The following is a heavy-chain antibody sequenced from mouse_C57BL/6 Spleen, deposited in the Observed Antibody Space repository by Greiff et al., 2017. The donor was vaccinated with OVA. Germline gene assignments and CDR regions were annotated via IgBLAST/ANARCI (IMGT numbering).Heavy chain of an antibody. Sequence: EVQRVESGGGLVQPGGSLSLSCAASGFTFTDYYMSWVRQPPGKALEWLGFIRNKANGYTTEYSASVKGRFTISRDNSQSILYLQMNALRAEDSATYYCARSYSKWDAMDYWGQGTSVTVSS. J-gene: IGHJ4*01. D-gene: IGHD2-5*01. V-gene: IGHV7-3*01. CDR3: ARSYSKWDAMDY. CDR1: GFTFTDYY. CDR2: IRNKANGYTT.